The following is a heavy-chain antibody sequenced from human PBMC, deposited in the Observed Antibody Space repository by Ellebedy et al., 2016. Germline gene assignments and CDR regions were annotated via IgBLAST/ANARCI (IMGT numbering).Heavy chain of an antibody. D-gene: IGHD1-26*01. CDR3: ARDSHTGSSDFDY. V-gene: IGHV3-21*01. CDR1: GFTFRSYR. CDR2: ISSTTTYT. J-gene: IGHJ4*02. Sequence: GGSLRLXXAASGFTFRSYRMNWVRQAPGEGLEWVSSISSTTTYTYYADSIKGRFTISRDNAKNSLYLQMNSLRAEDTAVYYCARDSHTGSSDFDYWGQGTLVTVSS.